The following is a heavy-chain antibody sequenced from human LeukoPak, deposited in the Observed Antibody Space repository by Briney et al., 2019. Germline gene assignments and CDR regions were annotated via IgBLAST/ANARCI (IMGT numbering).Heavy chain of an antibody. CDR3: ARRDGYFFDY. CDR1: GGSISSYY. V-gene: IGHV4-59*12. CDR2: IYYSGST. J-gene: IGHJ4*02. D-gene: IGHD5-24*01. Sequence: SETLSLTCTVSGGSISSYYWSWIRQPPGKGLEWIGYIYYSGSTNYNPSLKSRVTISVDTSKNQFSLKLSSVTAADTAVYYCARRDGYFFDYWGQGALVTVSS.